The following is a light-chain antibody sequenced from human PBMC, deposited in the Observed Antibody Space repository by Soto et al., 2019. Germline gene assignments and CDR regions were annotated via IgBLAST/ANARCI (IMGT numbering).Light chain of an antibody. V-gene: IGKV3-15*01. CDR3: HQYNDWPPKYT. CDR2: GAS. CDR1: QSVSSN. J-gene: IGKJ2*01. Sequence: EIVMTQSPATLFVSPGERATLSCRASQSVSSNLAWYQQKPGQAPRLLIYGASTRATGIPARFSGSGSGTEFTLTISSLQSDDSAVYYCHQYNDWPPKYTFGQGTKLQI.